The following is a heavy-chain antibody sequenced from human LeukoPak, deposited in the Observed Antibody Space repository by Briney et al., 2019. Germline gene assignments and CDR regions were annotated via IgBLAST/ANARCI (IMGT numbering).Heavy chain of an antibody. CDR3: ARPKRRDYYDSSGFYQSMDV. J-gene: IGHJ6*04. D-gene: IGHD3-22*01. Sequence: ASVKVSCKASGGTFSSYALSWVRQAPGQGLEWMGGIIPIFGTANYAQKFQGRVTITADKSASTAYMELSSLRSEDTAVYYCARPKRRDYYDSSGFYQSMDVWGKGTTVTVSS. CDR1: GGTFSSYA. CDR2: IIPIFGTA. V-gene: IGHV1-69*06.